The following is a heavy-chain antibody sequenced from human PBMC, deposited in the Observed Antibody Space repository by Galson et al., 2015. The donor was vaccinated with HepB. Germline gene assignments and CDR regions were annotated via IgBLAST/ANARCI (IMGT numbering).Heavy chain of an antibody. Sequence: PALVKPTQTLTLTCTFSGFSLSTSGMRVSWIRQPPGKALEWLARIDWDDDKFYRTSLKTRLTISKDTSKNQVVLTMTNMDPVDTATYYCARTGSTVTTLGAFDYWGQGTLVTVSS. V-gene: IGHV2-70*04. CDR1: GFSLSTSGMR. CDR3: ARTGSTVTTLGAFDY. D-gene: IGHD4-17*01. J-gene: IGHJ4*02. CDR2: IDWDDDK.